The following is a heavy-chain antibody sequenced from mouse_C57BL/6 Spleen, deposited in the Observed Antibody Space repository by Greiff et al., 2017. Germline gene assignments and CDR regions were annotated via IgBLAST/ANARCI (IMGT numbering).Heavy chain of an antibody. D-gene: IGHD3-1*01. CDR2: IDPEDGET. CDR1: GFNIKDYY. CDR3: ASFTDLFAY. V-gene: IGHV14-2*01. Sequence: VQLQQSGAELVKPGASVTLSCTASGFNIKDYYMHWVKQRTEQGLEWIGRIDPEDGETKYAPKFQGKATITADTSSNTAYLQLSSLTSEDTAVYYCASFTDLFAYWGQGTLVTVSA. J-gene: IGHJ3*01.